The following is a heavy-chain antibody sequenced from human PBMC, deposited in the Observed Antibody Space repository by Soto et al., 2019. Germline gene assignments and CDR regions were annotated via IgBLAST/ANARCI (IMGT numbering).Heavy chain of an antibody. CDR3: ARVDDY. Sequence: SETLSLTCAVYGGSFSGYYWSWIRQPPGKGLEWIAEINHRGSTKYNPSLKSRVTISVDTSKNQFSLKLNSVTAADTAVYYCARVDDYWSQGSLVTVSS. CDR1: GGSFSGYY. J-gene: IGHJ4*02. V-gene: IGHV4-34*01. CDR2: INHRGST.